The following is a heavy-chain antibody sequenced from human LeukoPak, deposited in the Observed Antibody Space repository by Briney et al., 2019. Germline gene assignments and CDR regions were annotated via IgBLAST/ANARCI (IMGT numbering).Heavy chain of an antibody. CDR2: ISGSGGGT. CDR1: GFTFSSYA. Sequence: PGGSLRLSCAASGFTFSSYAMSWVRQAPGKGLEWVSAISGSGGGTYYADSVKGRFTISRDNSKNTLYLQMNSLRAEDTAVYYCAPAPQYQLLYEGHYFDYWGQGTLVTVSS. CDR3: APAPQYQLLYEGHYFDY. V-gene: IGHV3-23*01. J-gene: IGHJ4*02. D-gene: IGHD2-2*02.